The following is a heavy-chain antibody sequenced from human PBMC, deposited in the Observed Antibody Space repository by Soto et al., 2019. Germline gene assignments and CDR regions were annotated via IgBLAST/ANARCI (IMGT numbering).Heavy chain of an antibody. CDR1: GFTFSTYS. J-gene: IGHJ4*02. CDR3: VRDVNYYDSSGYRDY. CDR2: ISSTSSYI. D-gene: IGHD3-22*01. Sequence: EVQLVEYGGGLVKPGGSLRLSCAASGFTFSTYSLHWVRQAPGKGLEWVSSISSTSSYIYYADSVKGRFTISRDNAKNSLYLQMNSLRAEDTAVYYCVRDVNYYDSSGYRDYWGQGTLVTVSS. V-gene: IGHV3-21*01.